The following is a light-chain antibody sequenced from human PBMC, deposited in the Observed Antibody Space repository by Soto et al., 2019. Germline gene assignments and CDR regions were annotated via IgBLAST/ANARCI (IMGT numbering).Light chain of an antibody. V-gene: IGKV3-20*01. CDR1: QSVSYNY. CDR3: RQYGSSLRT. J-gene: IGKJ1*01. CDR2: AAS. Sequence: EIVLTQSPGTLSLSAGERATLSCRASQSVSYNYLAWYQQKPGQAPRLLIFAASSRATGITDRFSGSGSETEYTLTISRLEPEDFAMYYCRQYGSSLRTFGRRTKVEIK.